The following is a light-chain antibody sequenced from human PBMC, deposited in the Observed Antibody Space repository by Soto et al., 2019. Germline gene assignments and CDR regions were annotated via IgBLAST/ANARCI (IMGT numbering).Light chain of an antibody. CDR3: QQSYNTPLLT. V-gene: IGKV1-39*01. CDR2: ATS. Sequence: DIPLTQSPSSLSASVGDRVTVTCRASQNISRYLNWYQQIPGKAPTLLIYATSSLQSGVPSRFRGSGGGAEFTLTISSLQPSDFAVYYWQQSYNTPLLTFGGGTKLDI. CDR1: QNISRY. J-gene: IGKJ4*02.